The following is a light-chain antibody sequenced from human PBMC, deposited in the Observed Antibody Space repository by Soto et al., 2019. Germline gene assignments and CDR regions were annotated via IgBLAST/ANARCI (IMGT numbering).Light chain of an antibody. CDR2: AAS. CDR1: QGISSY. V-gene: IGKV1-8*01. CDR3: QQYYSYPWT. J-gene: IGKJ1*01. Sequence: AIRMTQSPSSFSASTGDRVTITCRASQGISSYLAWYQQKPGKAPKLLIYAASTLQSVVPSRFSGSGSGTDFTLTISCLQSEDVATEYCQQYYSYPWTFGQGTKVEIK.